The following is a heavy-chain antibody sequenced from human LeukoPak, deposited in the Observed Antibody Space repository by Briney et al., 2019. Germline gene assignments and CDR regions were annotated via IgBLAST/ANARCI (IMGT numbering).Heavy chain of an antibody. CDR2: INRGGSTI. V-gene: IGHV3-48*03. Sequence: GGSLRLSCAPSGFSFSSHEMNWVHPAPRKGLAWVSYINRGGSTIYYANSLKGRFTISRDNAKNSLFLQMNSLRAEDTAVYYCAREAVAATNYFDYWGQGTLVTVSS. CDR3: AREAVAATNYFDY. D-gene: IGHD6-13*01. J-gene: IGHJ4*02. CDR1: GFSFSSHE.